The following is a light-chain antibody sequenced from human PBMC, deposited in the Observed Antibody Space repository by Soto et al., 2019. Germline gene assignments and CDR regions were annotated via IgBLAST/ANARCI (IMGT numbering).Light chain of an antibody. J-gene: IGKJ2*01. V-gene: IGKV1-39*01. CDR2: ATS. Sequence: DIQMTQSPSSLSASVGDRVTITCRASQRISNYLNWFQHKPGKAPKLLIYATSNLQSGVPSRFSGSGSGTDFTLTISSLHPEDVAIYYCQLTYSTPYTFGQGTRLEI. CDR3: QLTYSTPYT. CDR1: QRISNY.